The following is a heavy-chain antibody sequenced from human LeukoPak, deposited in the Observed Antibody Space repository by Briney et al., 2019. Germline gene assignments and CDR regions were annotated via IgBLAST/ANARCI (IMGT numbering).Heavy chain of an antibody. Sequence: SETLSLTCTVSGGCISSYYCSWIRQPAGKGLEWIGRIYTSGSTGYNPSLKGRVTMSVDTSKNQFSLKLSSVTAADTAVYYCARVDLRAAYFDYWGQGTLVTVSS. CDR3: ARVDLRAAYFDY. V-gene: IGHV4-4*07. J-gene: IGHJ4*02. CDR2: IYTSGST. D-gene: IGHD2-15*01. CDR1: GGCISSYY.